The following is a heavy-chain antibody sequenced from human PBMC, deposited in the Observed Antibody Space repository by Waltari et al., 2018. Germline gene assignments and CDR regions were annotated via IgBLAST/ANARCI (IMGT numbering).Heavy chain of an antibody. CDR2: SNPSGGST. CDR3: ARDRGATDYGMDV. J-gene: IGHJ6*02. Sequence: QVQLVQSGAEVKKPGASVKVSCKASGYTFTSYYMHWVRQAPGQGLEWMGISNPSGGSTSYAQKFQGRVTITRDTSTSTVYMELSSLRSEDTAVYYCARDRGATDYGMDVWGQGTTVTVSS. V-gene: IGHV1-46*01. D-gene: IGHD1-26*01. CDR1: GYTFTSYY.